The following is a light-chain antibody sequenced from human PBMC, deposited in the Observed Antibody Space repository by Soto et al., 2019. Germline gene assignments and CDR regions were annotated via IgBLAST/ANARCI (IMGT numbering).Light chain of an antibody. J-gene: IGKJ4*01. V-gene: IGKV3-11*01. CDR2: DAS. Sequence: EIVLTQSPATLSLSPGERATLSCRASQSISSHLAWYQQKPGQAPRLLIYDASNRATGIPARFSGSGSGTDFTLTISSLEPEDFAVYYCQQRDNWPLLTFGGGTKLEIK. CDR1: QSISSH. CDR3: QQRDNWPLLT.